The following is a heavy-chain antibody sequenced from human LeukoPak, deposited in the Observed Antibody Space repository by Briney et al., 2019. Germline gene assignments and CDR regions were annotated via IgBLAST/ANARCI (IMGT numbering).Heavy chain of an antibody. Sequence: PGVSLRLSCAASGFTFSSYGMHWVRQAPGKGLEWVAVISYDGSNKYYADSVKGRFTISRDNSKNTLYLQMNSLRAEDTAVYYCAKGGYSSSSVAPSYYYYYYMDVWGKGTTVTVSS. V-gene: IGHV3-30*18. D-gene: IGHD6-6*01. J-gene: IGHJ6*03. CDR2: ISYDGSNK. CDR3: AKGGYSSSSVAPSYYYYYYMDV. CDR1: GFTFSSYG.